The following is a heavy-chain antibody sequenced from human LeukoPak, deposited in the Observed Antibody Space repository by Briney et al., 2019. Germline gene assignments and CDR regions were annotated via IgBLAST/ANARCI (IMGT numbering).Heavy chain of an antibody. Sequence: GGSLRLSCAASGFTFSNYAMSWVRQAPGKGLECVSTIRGSGGTTYYADSVKGRFTISRDNAKDTLYLQMDSLRAEDTAVYYCLGRESGSLPGAFDIWGQGTMVTVSS. CDR1: GFTFSNYA. J-gene: IGHJ3*02. D-gene: IGHD3-10*01. CDR2: IRGSGGTT. V-gene: IGHV3-23*01. CDR3: LGRESGSLPGAFDI.